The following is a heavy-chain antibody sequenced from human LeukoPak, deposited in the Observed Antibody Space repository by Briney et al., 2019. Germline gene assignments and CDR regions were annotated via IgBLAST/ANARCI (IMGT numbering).Heavy chain of an antibody. CDR2: MKSDGSET. CDR1: GFRFSWYW. D-gene: IGHD3-10*01. J-gene: IGHJ5*02. Sequence: GGSLRLSCAASGFRFSWYWMSWVRQAPGKGREWVANMKSDGSETHHVESVKGRFTISRDNAKNSLFIQMNSLRVEDSAVYYCVRDRPHSGSGTLCDPWGQGNLVTVAS. CDR3: VRDRPHSGSGTLCDP. V-gene: IGHV3-7*04.